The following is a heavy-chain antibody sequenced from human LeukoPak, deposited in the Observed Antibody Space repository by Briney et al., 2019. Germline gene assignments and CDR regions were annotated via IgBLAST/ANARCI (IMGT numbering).Heavy chain of an antibody. CDR1: GFTFSSYW. D-gene: IGHD6-13*01. CDR2: IKQDGSEK. Sequence: GGTLRLSCAASGFTFSSYWMSWVRQAPGKGLEWVANIKQDGSEKYYVDSVKGRFTISRDNAKNSLYLQMNSLRAEDTAVYYCASGSSSWYYFDYWGQGTLVTVSS. J-gene: IGHJ4*02. CDR3: ASGSSSWYYFDY. V-gene: IGHV3-7*01.